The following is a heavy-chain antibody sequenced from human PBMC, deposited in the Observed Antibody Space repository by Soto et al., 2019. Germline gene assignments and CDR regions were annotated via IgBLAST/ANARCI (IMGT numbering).Heavy chain of an antibody. Sequence: GGALRLSCAASGFTFSNAWMNWLRQAPGKGLEGVGRSKSKTDGGQTDYAAPVKGRCTSSRDDSENSLYLQMNSLKTEDTAVYYCARVKGVHPSVMDXWGQGTTVTVSS. CDR3: ARVKGVHPSVMDX. CDR2: SKSKTDGGQT. D-gene: IGHD2-8*01. CDR1: GFTFSNAW. J-gene: IGHJ6*02. V-gene: IGHV3-15*07.